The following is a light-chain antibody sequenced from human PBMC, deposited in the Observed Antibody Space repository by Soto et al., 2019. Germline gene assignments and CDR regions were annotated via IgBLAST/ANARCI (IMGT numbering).Light chain of an antibody. Sequence: QSALAQPRSVSGSPGQSVTISCTGTSSDVGGYDFVSWYQLHPGKAPKPMIYDVSKRPSGVPDRFSGSKSGNTASLTISGLQAEDEADYYCCSYAGTYTAFGGGTQLTVL. CDR3: CSYAGTYTA. CDR2: DVS. CDR1: SSDVGGYDF. J-gene: IGLJ2*01. V-gene: IGLV2-11*01.